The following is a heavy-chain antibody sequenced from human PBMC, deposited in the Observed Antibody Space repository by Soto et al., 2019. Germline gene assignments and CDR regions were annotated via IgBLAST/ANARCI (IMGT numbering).Heavy chain of an antibody. CDR1: GFTFDDYG. J-gene: IGHJ5*02. CDR3: ARDPPYYYGSGSNHNWFDP. CDR2: INWNGGST. D-gene: IGHD3-10*01. Sequence: EVQLVESGGGVVRPGGSLRLSCAASGFTFDDYGMSWVRQAPGKGLEWVSGINWNGGSTGYADSVKGRFTSSRDNAKNSMYLQMHSLRAEDTALYHCARDPPYYYGSGSNHNWFDPWGQGTLVTVSS. V-gene: IGHV3-20*01.